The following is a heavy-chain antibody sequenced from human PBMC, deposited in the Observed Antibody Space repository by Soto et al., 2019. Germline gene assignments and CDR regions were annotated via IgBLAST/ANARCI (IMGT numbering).Heavy chain of an antibody. CDR1: GGTFSSYA. CDR3: ARAGNIAAAGTQHYYYSMDV. Sequence: SVKVSCKASGGTFSSYAISWVRQAPGQGLEWMGGIIPIFGTANYAQKFQGRVTITADESTSTAYMELSSLRSEGTAVYYCARAGNIAAAGTQHYYYSMDVWGQGTTVTVSS. D-gene: IGHD6-13*01. J-gene: IGHJ6*02. V-gene: IGHV1-69*13. CDR2: IIPIFGTA.